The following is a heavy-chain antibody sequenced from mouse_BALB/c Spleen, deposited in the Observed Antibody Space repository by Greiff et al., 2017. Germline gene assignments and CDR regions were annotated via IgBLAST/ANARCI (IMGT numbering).Heavy chain of an antibody. CDR2: ISSGGSYT. CDR3: ARPFAY. J-gene: IGHJ3*01. V-gene: IGHV5-9-4*01. CDR1: GFTFSSYA. Sequence: EVMLVESGGGLVKPGGSLKLSCAASGFTFSSYAMSWVRQSPEKRLEWVSEISSGGSYTYYPDTVTGRFTISRDNAKNTLYLEMSSLRSEDTAMYYCARPFAYWGQGTLVTVSA.